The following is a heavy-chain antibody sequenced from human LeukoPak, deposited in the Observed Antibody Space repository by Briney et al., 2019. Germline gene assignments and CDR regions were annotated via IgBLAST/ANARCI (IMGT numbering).Heavy chain of an antibody. CDR1: GYTFTGYY. CDR2: INPNSGGT. V-gene: IGHV1-2*02. CDR3: AREPPFNYYDSSGYNY. Sequence: ASVKVSCKASGYTFTGYYMHWVRQAPGQGLEWMGWINPNSGGTNYAQKFQGRVTMTRDTSISTAYMELSRLRSDDTAVYYCAREPPFNYYDSSGYNYWGQGPLVTVSS. J-gene: IGHJ4*02. D-gene: IGHD3-22*01.